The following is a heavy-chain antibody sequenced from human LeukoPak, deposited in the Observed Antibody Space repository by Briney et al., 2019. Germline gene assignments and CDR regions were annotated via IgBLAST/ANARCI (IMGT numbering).Heavy chain of an antibody. CDR2: IIPMFGTA. CDR1: GGTFCSYA. J-gene: IGHJ4*02. Sequence: SARVSCKASGGTFCSYAISWVPQAPGQGLEWRGRIIPMFGTANYAKKFQGRVTITTDESTSTAYMELSSLRSEDTAVYYCARDPYYYDSSGYYRDWGQGTLVTVSS. V-gene: IGHV1-69*05. D-gene: IGHD3-22*01. CDR3: ARDPYYYDSSGYYRD.